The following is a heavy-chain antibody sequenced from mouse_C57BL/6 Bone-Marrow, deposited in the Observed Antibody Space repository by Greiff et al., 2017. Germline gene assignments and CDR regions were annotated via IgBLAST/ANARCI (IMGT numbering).Heavy chain of an antibody. J-gene: IGHJ1*03. V-gene: IGHV1-55*01. D-gene: IGHD1-1*01. CDR1: GYTFTSYW. CDR3: ARPHYYGSSYDWYFDV. CDR2: SYPGSGST. Sequence: QVQLQQPGAELVKPGASVKMSCKASGYTFTSYWITWVKQRPGQGLEWIGDSYPGSGSTNYNEKFKSKATLTVDTSSSTAYMQLSSLTSEDAAVYYCARPHYYGSSYDWYFDVWGTGTTVTVSS.